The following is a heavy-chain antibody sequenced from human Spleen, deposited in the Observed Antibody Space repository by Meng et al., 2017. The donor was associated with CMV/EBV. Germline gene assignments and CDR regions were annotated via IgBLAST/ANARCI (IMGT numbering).Heavy chain of an antibody. Sequence: SGDSVSNNNAAWNWIRQSPSRGLEWLGRTYYRSKWYNDYAVSVKSRITINPDTSKNQFSLQLNSVTPEDTAVYYCARGPATAVWFDPGGQGTLVTVSS. V-gene: IGHV6-1*01. J-gene: IGHJ5*02. CDR1: GDSVSNNNAA. CDR3: ARGPATAVWFDP. CDR2: TYYRSKWYN. D-gene: IGHD6-13*01.